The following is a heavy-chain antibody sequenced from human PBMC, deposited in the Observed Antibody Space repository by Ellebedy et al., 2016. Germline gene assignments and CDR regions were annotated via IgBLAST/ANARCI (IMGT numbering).Heavy chain of an antibody. V-gene: IGHV3-48*02. Sequence: GESLKISXAASGFTFSSYSMNWVRQAPGKGLEWVSYISSSSSTIYYADSVKGRFTISRDNAKNSLYLQMNSLRDEDTAVYYCARDWVITFGGVIHEGFDYWGQGTLVTVSS. J-gene: IGHJ4*02. CDR3: ARDWVITFGGVIHEGFDY. D-gene: IGHD3-16*02. CDR2: ISSSSSTI. CDR1: GFTFSSYS.